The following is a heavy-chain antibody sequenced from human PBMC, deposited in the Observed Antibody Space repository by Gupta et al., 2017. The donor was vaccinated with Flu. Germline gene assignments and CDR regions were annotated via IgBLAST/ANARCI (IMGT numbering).Heavy chain of an antibody. D-gene: IGHD6-13*01. CDR2: ISARGST. J-gene: IGHJ4*02. CDR1: ADSLSSGSSH. Sequence: QVQLPESGPGLVKPSQTLSLTCTVSADSLSSGSSHCCWIRQPAGKGLEWMGRISARGSTNNNPSLKSRVTISVDTSKNQFSLKLSSVTAADTAVYYCARVRIAAAGTFDYWGQGTLVTVSS. V-gene: IGHV4-61*02. CDR3: ARVRIAAAGTFDY.